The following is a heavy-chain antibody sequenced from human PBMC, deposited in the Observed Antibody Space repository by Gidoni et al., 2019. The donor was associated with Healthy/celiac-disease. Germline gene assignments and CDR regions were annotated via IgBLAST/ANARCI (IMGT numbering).Heavy chain of an antibody. Sequence: QVQLQESGPGLVKPSQTLSLTCTFSGGSISSGSYYWSWIRQPAGKGPEWIGRIYTSGSTNYNPSLKSRVTISVDTSKNQFSLKLSSVTAADTAVYYCRSSYYGMDVWGQGTTVTVSS. CDR2: IYTSGST. V-gene: IGHV4-61*02. D-gene: IGHD2-2*01. CDR3: RSSYYGMDV. J-gene: IGHJ6*02. CDR1: GGSISSGSYY.